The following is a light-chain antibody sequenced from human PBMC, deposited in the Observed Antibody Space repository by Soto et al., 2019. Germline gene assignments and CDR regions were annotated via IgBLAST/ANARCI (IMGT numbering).Light chain of an antibody. CDR1: QGIRYA. CDR3: LQYNSPPLT. CDR2: GAS. J-gene: IGKJ1*01. Sequence: DIQMTQSPSSLSASVGDRVTITCRASQGIRYALGWYQQKPGTAPKRLIYGASILQNGVPSRFGGSRSGTEFTLTISSLQPEDFATYYCLQYNSPPLTFGQGTKVDIK. V-gene: IGKV1-17*01.